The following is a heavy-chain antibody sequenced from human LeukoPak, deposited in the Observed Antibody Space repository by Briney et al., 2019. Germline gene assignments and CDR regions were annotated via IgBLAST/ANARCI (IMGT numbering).Heavy chain of an antibody. J-gene: IGHJ4*02. CDR3: ARSRYYDSTGYNPTYYFDS. V-gene: IGHV4-59*01. CDR1: GGSIIGSY. Sequence: SETLSLTCTVSGGSIIGSYWTWIRQSPGKSLEYIGYIYNTVDVNYSPSLKSRVTISIDMSGNQFSLRLNSVTAADTALYYCARSRYYDSTGYNPTYYFDSWGQGALVTVST. D-gene: IGHD3-22*01. CDR2: IYNTVDV.